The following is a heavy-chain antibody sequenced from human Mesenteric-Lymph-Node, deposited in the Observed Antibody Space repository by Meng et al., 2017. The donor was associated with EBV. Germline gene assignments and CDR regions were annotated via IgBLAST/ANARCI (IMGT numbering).Heavy chain of an antibody. CDR1: GGSFSGYS. V-gene: IGHV4-34*01. D-gene: IGHD2-2*01. Sequence: GQLQQWGPGLLKPPATLSFTGVISGGSFSGYSWNWIRQAPGKGLEWIGKIHHSETADYNPSLEDRVIISADTSKNQFSLKLTSVTAADTAVYYCARQGYCRTTTCSTWFDPWGQGTLVTVSS. J-gene: IGHJ5*02. CDR2: IHHSETA. CDR3: ARQGYCRTTTCSTWFDP.